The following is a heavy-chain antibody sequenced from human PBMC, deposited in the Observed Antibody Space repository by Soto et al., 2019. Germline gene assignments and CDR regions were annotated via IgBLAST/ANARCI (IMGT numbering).Heavy chain of an antibody. V-gene: IGHV3-23*01. D-gene: IGHD3-22*01. CDR1: GFTFSSYA. CDR3: AKERDYYDSSGPLGV. CDR2: ISGSGGST. J-gene: IGHJ6*02. Sequence: PGGSRRLSCAASGFTFSSYAMSWVRQAPGKGLEWVSAISGSGGSTYYADSVKGRFTISRDNSKNTLYLQMNSLRAEDTAVYYCAKERDYYDSSGPLGVWGQGTTVTVSS.